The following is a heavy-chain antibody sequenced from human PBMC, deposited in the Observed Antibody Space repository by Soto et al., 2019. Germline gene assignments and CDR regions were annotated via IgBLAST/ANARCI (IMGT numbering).Heavy chain of an antibody. J-gene: IGHJ4*02. Sequence: PSETLSLTCTVSGASISSSYWSWIRQSPERGLEWIAYVYHTGATNYNPSLKSRVTISLDTSKGQFSLNLTSLTTADTAVYFCARGGNRYSNVASGVGGFDFWGQGSLVTVSS. CDR1: GASISSSY. V-gene: IGHV4-59*01. CDR3: ARGGNRYSNVASGVGGFDF. D-gene: IGHD5-12*01. CDR2: VYHTGAT.